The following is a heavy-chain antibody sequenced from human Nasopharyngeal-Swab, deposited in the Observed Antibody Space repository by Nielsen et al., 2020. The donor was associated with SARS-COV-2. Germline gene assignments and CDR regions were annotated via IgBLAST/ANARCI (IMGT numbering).Heavy chain of an antibody. CDR3: ARAPVSMIVVVNAFDI. CDR2: IYYSGST. Sequence: SETLSLTCTVSGGSISSSSYYWGWSRQPPGKGLEWIGSIYYSGSTYYNPSLKSRVTISVDTSKNQFSLKLSSVTAADTAVYYCARAPVSMIVVVNAFDIWGQGTMVTVSS. CDR1: GGSISSSSYY. D-gene: IGHD3-22*01. J-gene: IGHJ3*02. V-gene: IGHV4-39*07.